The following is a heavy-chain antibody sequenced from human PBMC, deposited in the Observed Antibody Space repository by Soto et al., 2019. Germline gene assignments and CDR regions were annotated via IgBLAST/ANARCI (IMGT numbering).Heavy chain of an antibody. Sequence: ASVKVSCKASGYTFTSYGISWVRQAPGQGLEWMGWISGYNGNTMYAQKVQGRVTMTTDTSTSTVYMELRSLRSDDTALYYCARDGIAARTTPDYWGQGTLVTASS. V-gene: IGHV1-18*01. CDR3: ARDGIAARTTPDY. J-gene: IGHJ4*02. D-gene: IGHD6-6*01. CDR1: GYTFTSYG. CDR2: ISGYNGNT.